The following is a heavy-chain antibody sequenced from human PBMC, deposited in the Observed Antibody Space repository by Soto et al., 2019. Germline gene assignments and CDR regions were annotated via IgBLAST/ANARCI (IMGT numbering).Heavy chain of an antibody. Sequence: QITLKESGPTLVKPTQTLTLTCTFSGFSLSTSGAGVGWIRQPPGKALEWLALLYWDDDKRYSPSLKRRLTTPKDTSKSQVVLTMSNMDPVDTATYYCVSGGFPTWFDPWGQGILVTVSS. CDR1: GFSLSTSGAG. CDR3: VSGGFPTWFDP. J-gene: IGHJ5*02. CDR2: LYWDDDK. D-gene: IGHD3-10*01. V-gene: IGHV2-5*02.